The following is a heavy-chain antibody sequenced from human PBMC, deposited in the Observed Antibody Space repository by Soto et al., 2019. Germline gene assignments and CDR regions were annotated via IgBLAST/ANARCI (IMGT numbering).Heavy chain of an antibody. Sequence: SLRLSCAASGFTFSSYSMNWVRQAPGKGLEWVSYISSSSSTIYYADSVKGRFTISRDNAKNSLYLQMNSLRAEDTAVYYCARHPERIAQIGWFDPWGQGTLVNVSS. CDR2: ISSSSSTI. J-gene: IGHJ5*02. V-gene: IGHV3-48*01. CDR3: ARHPERIAQIGWFDP. CDR1: GFTFSSYS. D-gene: IGHD6-13*01.